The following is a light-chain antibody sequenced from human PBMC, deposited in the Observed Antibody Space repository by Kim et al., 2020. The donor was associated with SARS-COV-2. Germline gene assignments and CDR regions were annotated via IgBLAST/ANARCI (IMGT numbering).Light chain of an antibody. CDR2: DAS. V-gene: IGKV3-11*01. Sequence: SLSPGERATLSCRASQSVSSYLAWYQQKPGQAPRLLIYDASNRATGIPARFSGSGSGTDFTLTISSLEPEDFAVYYCQQRNYWPTFGQGTKVDIK. CDR3: QQRNYWPT. CDR1: QSVSSY. J-gene: IGKJ1*01.